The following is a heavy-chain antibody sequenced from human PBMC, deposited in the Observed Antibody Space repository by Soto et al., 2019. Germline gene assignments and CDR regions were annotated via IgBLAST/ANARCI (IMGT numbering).Heavy chain of an antibody. J-gene: IGHJ6*02. CDR2: ISYDGSNK. V-gene: IGHV3-30*18. D-gene: IGHD6-13*01. CDR1: GFTFSDYY. Sequence: GGSLRLSCAASGFTFSDYYMSWIRQAPGKGLEWVAVISYDGSNKYYADSVKGRFTISRDNSKNTLYLQMNSLRAEDTAVYYCAKIKWGIADGVHPDHYHYYGMDVWGQGTTVTVSS. CDR3: AKIKWGIADGVHPDHYHYYGMDV.